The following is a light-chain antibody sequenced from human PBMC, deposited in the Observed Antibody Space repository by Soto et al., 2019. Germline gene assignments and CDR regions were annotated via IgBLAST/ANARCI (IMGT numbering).Light chain of an antibody. J-gene: IGLJ3*02. V-gene: IGLV2-23*02. CDR3: CSYAGTYTFWV. Sequence: QSVLTQPAFVSGSPGQSITISCTGTSGDIGSYNRVSWYQQHPGKAPKLIIYEVTDRPSGVPDRFSGSKSGNTASLTISSLQAEDEADYYCCSYAGTYTFWVFGGGTKLTVL. CDR1: SGDIGSYNR. CDR2: EVT.